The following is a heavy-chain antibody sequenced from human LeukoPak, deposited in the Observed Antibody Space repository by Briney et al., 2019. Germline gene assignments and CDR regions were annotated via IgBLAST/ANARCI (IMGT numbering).Heavy chain of an antibody. Sequence: PGGPLRLSCAASGFTVTSNYMTWVRQAPGKGLEWVSAISGSGGSTYYADSVKGRFTISRDNSKNTLYLQMNSLRAEDTAVYYCAREGPERELPPPKDYWGQGTLVTVSS. V-gene: IGHV3-53*05. CDR1: GFTVTSNY. CDR3: AREGPERELPPPKDY. CDR2: ISGSGGST. J-gene: IGHJ4*02. D-gene: IGHD1-26*01.